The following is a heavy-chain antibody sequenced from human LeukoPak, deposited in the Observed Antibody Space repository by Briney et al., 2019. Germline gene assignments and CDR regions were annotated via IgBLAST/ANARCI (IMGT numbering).Heavy chain of an antibody. J-gene: IGHJ4*02. CDR3: ARETWIQLSGTGRHFDY. CDR2: ISYDGSSN. CDR1: GFTFSNYA. D-gene: IGHD5-18*01. Sequence: GGSLRLSCAASGFTFSNYAMHWLRQAPGKGLEWVAVISYDGSSNYHADSVKGRFTISRDNFKNTLYLQMNSLRAEDTAVYYCARETWIQLSGTGRHFDYWGQGTLVTVSS. V-gene: IGHV3-30-3*01.